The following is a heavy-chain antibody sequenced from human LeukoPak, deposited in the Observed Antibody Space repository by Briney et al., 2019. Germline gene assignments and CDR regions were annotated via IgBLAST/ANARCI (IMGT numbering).Heavy chain of an antibody. Sequence: GGTLRLSCAASGFTFSSYGMSWVRQAPGKGLEWVSAMSGSGGTTYYADSVKGRFTISRDNSKNTLYLQMNSLRAEDTAVYYCAKAGRGSYYDYYYYMDVWGKGTTVTISS. J-gene: IGHJ6*03. CDR3: AKAGRGSYYDYYYYMDV. V-gene: IGHV3-23*01. CDR2: MSGSGGTT. CDR1: GFTFSSYG. D-gene: IGHD1-26*01.